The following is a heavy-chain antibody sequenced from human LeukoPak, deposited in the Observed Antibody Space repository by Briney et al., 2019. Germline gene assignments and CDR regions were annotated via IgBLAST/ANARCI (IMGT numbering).Heavy chain of an antibody. CDR2: IYYSGNT. D-gene: IGHD3-9*01. Sequence: SETLSLTCSVSGGSISSSAYYWGCIRQPPGQGLEWIGSIYYSGNTYYNPSLKSPVTMSLDTSKNQFSLKLYSVTAADTAVYYCARGGSTLHSTGGHDIEFYYYYYMDVWGKGTTVTISS. V-gene: IGHV4-39*07. J-gene: IGHJ6*03. CDR1: GGSISSSAYY. CDR3: ARGGSTLHSTGGHDIEFYYYYYMDV.